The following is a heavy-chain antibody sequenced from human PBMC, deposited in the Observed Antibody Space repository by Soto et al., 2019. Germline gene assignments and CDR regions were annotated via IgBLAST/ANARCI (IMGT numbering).Heavy chain of an antibody. J-gene: IGHJ4*02. D-gene: IGHD1-20*01. CDR3: ARGFRNNWNHADY. CDR2: MNPNSGNT. V-gene: IGHV1-8*01. CDR1: GYTFTSYD. Sequence: GASVKVSCKXSGYTFTSYDINWVRQATGQGLEWMGWMNPNSGNTGYAQKFQGRVTMTRNTSISTAYMELSSLRSEDTAVYYCARGFRNNWNHADYWGQGTLVTVSS.